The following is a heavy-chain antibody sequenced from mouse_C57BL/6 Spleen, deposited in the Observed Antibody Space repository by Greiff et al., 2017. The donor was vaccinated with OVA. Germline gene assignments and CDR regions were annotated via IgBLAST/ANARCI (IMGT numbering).Heavy chain of an antibody. Sequence: VKVVESGPELVKPGASVKISCKASGYAFSSSWMNWVKQRPGKGLEWIGRIYPGDGDTNYNGKFKGKATLTADKSSSTAYMQLSSLTSEDSAVYFCARSGTAQASAYYYAMDYWGQGTSVTVSS. D-gene: IGHD3-2*02. CDR3: ARSGTAQASAYYYAMDY. J-gene: IGHJ4*01. V-gene: IGHV1-82*01. CDR1: GYAFSSSW. CDR2: IYPGDGDT.